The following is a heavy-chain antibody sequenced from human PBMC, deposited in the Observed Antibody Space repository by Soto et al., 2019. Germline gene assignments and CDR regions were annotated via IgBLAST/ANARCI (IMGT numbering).Heavy chain of an antibody. CDR2: VHHDGGI. D-gene: IGHD6-19*01. J-gene: IGHJ4*02. CDR1: GGSFSGYH. CDR3: SRGYGEQWPTSDY. V-gene: IGHV4-34*02. Sequence: QVQLQQWGAGQLKPSETLSLTCAVYGGSFSGYHYTWIRQPPGKGLEWIGEVHHDGGINYNPSLASRATISADASKNQFSLRLRSATAADTAVYYCSRGYGEQWPTSDYWGQGTLVTVSS.